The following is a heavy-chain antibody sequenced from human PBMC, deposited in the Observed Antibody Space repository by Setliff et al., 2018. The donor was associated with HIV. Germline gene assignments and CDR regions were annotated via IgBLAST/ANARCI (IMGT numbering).Heavy chain of an antibody. V-gene: IGHV1-24*01. CDR1: GYTLTELS. D-gene: IGHD2-2*01. CDR2: FDPEDGET. Sequence: ASVKVSCKVSGYTLTELSMHWVRQAPGKGLEWMGGFDPEDGETIYAQKFQGRVTMTEDTSTDTAYMELSGLRSEDTAVYYCATDRILGYCSSTSCSNAFDIWGQGTMVTVSS. J-gene: IGHJ3*02. CDR3: ATDRILGYCSSTSCSNAFDI.